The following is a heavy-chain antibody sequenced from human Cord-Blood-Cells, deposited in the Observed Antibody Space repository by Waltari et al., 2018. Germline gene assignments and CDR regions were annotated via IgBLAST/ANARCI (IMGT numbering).Heavy chain of an antibody. CDR3: ARERPGWGPYYDYGMDV. V-gene: IGHV1-69*06. D-gene: IGHD2-21*02. CDR2: IIPIFGTA. Sequence: QVQLVQSGAEVKKPGSSVKVSCKASGGTFSSYAISWVRQAPGQGLEWMGGIIPIFGTANYAQKFQGRVTITADKSTSTAYMELSSLRSEDTAVDYCARERPGWGPYYDYGMDVWGQGTTVTVSS. J-gene: IGHJ6*02. CDR1: GGTFSSYA.